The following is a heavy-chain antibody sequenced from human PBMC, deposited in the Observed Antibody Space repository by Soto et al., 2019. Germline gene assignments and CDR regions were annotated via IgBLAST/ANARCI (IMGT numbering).Heavy chain of an antibody. V-gene: IGHV4-34*01. CDR2: INHSGST. Sequence: PSETLSLTCAVYGGSFSGYYWSWIRQPPGKGLEWIGEINHSGSTNYNPSLKSRVTISVDTSKNQFSLKLSSVTAADTAVYYCAREHLLRSFDWSLTQTLTAAYYYYGMDVWGQGTTVTVSS. J-gene: IGHJ6*02. D-gene: IGHD3-9*01. CDR1: GGSFSGYY. CDR3: AREHLLRSFDWSLTQTLTAAYYYYGMDV.